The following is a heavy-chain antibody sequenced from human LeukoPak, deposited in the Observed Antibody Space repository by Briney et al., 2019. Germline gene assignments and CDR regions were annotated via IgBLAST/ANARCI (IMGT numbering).Heavy chain of an antibody. CDR2: ISTSGGGT. CDR1: GFTFSSYA. Sequence: GGSLRLSCAASGFTFSSYAMHWVRQAPGKGLEYVSAISTSGGGTYYADSVKGRFTISRDNSKNTLYLQMSSLRAEDTAVYYCVKYSNSCYDPWGQGTLVTVSS. J-gene: IGHJ5*02. V-gene: IGHV3-64D*06. D-gene: IGHD6-13*01. CDR3: VKYSNSCYDP.